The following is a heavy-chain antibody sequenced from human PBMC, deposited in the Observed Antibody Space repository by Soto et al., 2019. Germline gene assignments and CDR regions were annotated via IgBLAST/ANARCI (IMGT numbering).Heavy chain of an antibody. CDR2: ISTGGSSI. Sequence: PGWSLRLSCAGSGFTLSNYEMNLVRQAPGKGLEWVSYISTGGSSIYYADSVKGRFTIARDNGKNSVYLQMSSLRAEDTATYYCARERVGLSGAEVWGEGTKVTVSS. D-gene: IGHD1-26*01. CDR1: GFTLSNYE. J-gene: IGHJ6*04. V-gene: IGHV3-48*03. CDR3: ARERVGLSGAEV.